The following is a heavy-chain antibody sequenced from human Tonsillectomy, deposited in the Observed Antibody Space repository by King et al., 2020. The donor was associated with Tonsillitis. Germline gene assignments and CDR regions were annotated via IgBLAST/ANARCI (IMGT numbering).Heavy chain of an antibody. D-gene: IGHD6-6*01. Sequence: QLKESGPGLVKPSQTLSLTCTVSGGSISSDNYYWSWIRQPAGKGLEWIGRIYSSGSTNYNPSLKSRVTMSVDTSKNQFSLKLSSVTAADTAVYYCARGTSSQFYYYYYYMDVWGKGTTVTVSS. CDR1: GGSISSDNYY. CDR2: IYSSGST. J-gene: IGHJ6*03. CDR3: ARGTSSQFYYYYYYMDV. V-gene: IGHV4-61*02.